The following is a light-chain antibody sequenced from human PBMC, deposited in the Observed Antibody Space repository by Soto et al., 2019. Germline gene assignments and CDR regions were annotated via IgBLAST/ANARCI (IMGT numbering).Light chain of an antibody. Sequence: EIVMTQSPATLSMSPGERATLSCRASQSVDTNVASFQQKPGQPPRLLMYGASTGASGIPVRFSGSGSGTDFTLTISSLQSEDFAIYYCQQYNTWTWTFGQGTKVEVK. V-gene: IGKV3-15*01. CDR1: QSVDTN. CDR2: GAS. J-gene: IGKJ1*01. CDR3: QQYNTWTWT.